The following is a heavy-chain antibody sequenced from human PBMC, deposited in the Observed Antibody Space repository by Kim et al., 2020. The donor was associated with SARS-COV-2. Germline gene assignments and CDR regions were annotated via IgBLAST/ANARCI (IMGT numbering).Heavy chain of an antibody. CDR1: GFIFRNYA. CDR2: ISGSGGNT. Sequence: GSLRLSCAASGFIFRNYAMTWVRQAPGKGLEWVSIISGSGGNTYYADSVKGRFTISIDNSKNTLDLQMNSLRAEDTAVYSCARDVRGTRAFDVWGQGTLVAVSS. V-gene: IGHV3-23*01. CDR3: ARDVRGTRAFDV. D-gene: IGHD1-1*01. J-gene: IGHJ3*01.